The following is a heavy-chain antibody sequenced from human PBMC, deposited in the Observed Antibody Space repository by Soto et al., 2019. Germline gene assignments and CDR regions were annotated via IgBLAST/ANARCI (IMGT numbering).Heavy chain of an antibody. J-gene: IGHJ4*02. D-gene: IGHD3-3*01. Sequence: PSETLSLTCTVSGGSITNYYWSWIRQPPGKRLEYIGYMYYSGNTYYNPSLKSRVTISGDASKNKFSLKLRSVTAADTAVYYCVGGISEWGRIAFWGQGTIVTVSS. CDR1: GGSITNYY. CDR3: VGGISEWGRIAF. CDR2: MYYSGNT. V-gene: IGHV4-59*01.